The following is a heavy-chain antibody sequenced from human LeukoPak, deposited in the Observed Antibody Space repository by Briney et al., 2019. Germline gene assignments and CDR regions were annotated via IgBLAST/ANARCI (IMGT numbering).Heavy chain of an antibody. CDR3: AKETHSYDSGCGMDV. V-gene: IGHV3-23*01. CDR1: GFAFSSYA. D-gene: IGHD5-18*01. CDR2: ISGSGGST. J-gene: IGHJ6*04. Sequence: PGGSLRLSCAASGFAFSSYAMSWVRQAPGKGLEWVSAISGSGGSTYYADSVKGRFTISRDNSKNTLYLQMNSLRAEDTAVYYCAKETHSYDSGCGMDVWGKGTTVTVSS.